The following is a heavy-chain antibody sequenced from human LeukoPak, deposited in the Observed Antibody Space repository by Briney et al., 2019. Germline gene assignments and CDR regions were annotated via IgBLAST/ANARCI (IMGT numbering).Heavy chain of an antibody. CDR1: GGSISSSY. V-gene: IGHV4-4*07. Sequence: SETLSLTCTVSGGSISSSYWSWIRQPAGKGLEWIGRIYTSGSTNYNPSLKSRVTISVDTSKNQFSLKLSSVTAADTAVYYCARGGRVRIQLWRYFDYWGQGTLVTVSS. D-gene: IGHD5-18*01. CDR3: ARGGRVRIQLWRYFDY. CDR2: IYTSGST. J-gene: IGHJ4*02.